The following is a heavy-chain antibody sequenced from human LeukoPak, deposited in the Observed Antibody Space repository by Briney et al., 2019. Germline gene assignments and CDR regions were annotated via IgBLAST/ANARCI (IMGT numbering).Heavy chain of an antibody. V-gene: IGHV3-23*01. D-gene: IGHD2-15*01. CDR1: GFTFSSYA. CDR3: AKADDSLIHFDY. J-gene: IGHJ4*02. CDR2: ISGSGGST. Sequence: GGSLRLSCAASGFTFSSYAMSWVRQAPGKGLEWVSAISGSGGSTYYADSVKGRFTISRDNSKNTLYLQMNSLRAEDTAVYCCAKADDSLIHFDYWGQGTLVTVSS.